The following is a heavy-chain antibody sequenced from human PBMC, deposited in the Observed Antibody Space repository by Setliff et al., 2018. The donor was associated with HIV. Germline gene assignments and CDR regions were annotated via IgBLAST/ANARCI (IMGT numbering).Heavy chain of an antibody. CDR2: MNPNSGNT. V-gene: IGHV1-8*02. J-gene: IGHJ3*02. D-gene: IGHD2-8*01. CDR1: GYTFTSYD. CDR3: AANGVLVGALDI. Sequence: ASVKVSCKASGYTFTSYDINWVRQATGQGLEWMGWMNPNSGNTGYAQKFQGRVTMTRNTSISTAYMELSSLRSEDTAVYYCAANGVLVGALDIWGQGTMVTVSS.